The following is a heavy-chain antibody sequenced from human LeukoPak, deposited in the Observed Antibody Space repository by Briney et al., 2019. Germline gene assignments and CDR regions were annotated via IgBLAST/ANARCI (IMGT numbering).Heavy chain of an antibody. Sequence: SETLSLTCAVYGGSFSGYYWSWIRQPPGKGLEWIGEINHSGSTNYNPSLKSRVTIPVDTSKNQFSLKLSSVTAADTAVYYCARGGGIQLWYPFDYWGQGTLVTVSP. CDR1: GGSFSGYY. CDR3: ARGGGIQLWYPFDY. J-gene: IGHJ4*02. CDR2: INHSGST. D-gene: IGHD5-18*01. V-gene: IGHV4-34*01.